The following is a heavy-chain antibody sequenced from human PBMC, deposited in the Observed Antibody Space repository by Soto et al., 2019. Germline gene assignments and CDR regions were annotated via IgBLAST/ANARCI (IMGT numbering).Heavy chain of an antibody. V-gene: IGHV3-30*18. D-gene: IGHD1-1*01. J-gene: IGHJ4*02. CDR2: ISYDGKVA. CDR1: GFTFSSYG. CDR3: AKEGPITNWYFDY. Sequence: QVQLVESGGGVVQPGRSLRLSCAASGFTFSSYGMHWVRQAPGKGLEWVTVISYDGKVAYYADSVKGRFTISRDNSKNTLYLQLKNLKTEDTTMYYCAKEGPITNWYFDYWGQGTLVNVSS.